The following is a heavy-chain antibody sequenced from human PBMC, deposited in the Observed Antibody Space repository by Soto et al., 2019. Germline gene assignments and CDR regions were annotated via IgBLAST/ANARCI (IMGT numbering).Heavy chain of an antibody. V-gene: IGHV3-23*01. D-gene: IGHD3-16*01. Sequence: EVQLLDSGGGLVQPGGSLRLSCAASGFTFSNYAMTWVRQGPGKGLEWVSGISGSGGRSYYADSVKGLFTISRDNSKRTLYLQMNGLRAEDTAVYYCAKAYFVWSSEQPYYFDYWGQGTLVTVSS. CDR1: GFTFSNYA. CDR3: AKAYFVWSSEQPYYFDY. J-gene: IGHJ4*02. CDR2: ISGSGGRS.